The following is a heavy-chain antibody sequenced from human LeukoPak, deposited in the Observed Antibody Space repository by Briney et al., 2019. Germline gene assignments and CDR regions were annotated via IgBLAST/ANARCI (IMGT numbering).Heavy chain of an antibody. V-gene: IGHV3-21*01. Sequence: PGGSLRLSCAASGFTFSSYSMIWVRQAPGKGLEWVSSISSSSSYIYYADSVKGRFTISRDNAKNSLYLQMNSLRAEDTAVYYCARTPMSDSSGYTIDYWGQETLVTVSS. CDR3: ARTPMSDSSGYTIDY. CDR2: ISSSSSYI. CDR1: GFTFSSYS. J-gene: IGHJ4*02. D-gene: IGHD3-22*01.